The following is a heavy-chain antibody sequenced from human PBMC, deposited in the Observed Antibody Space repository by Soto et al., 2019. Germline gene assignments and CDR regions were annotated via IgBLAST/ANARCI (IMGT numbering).Heavy chain of an antibody. CDR3: AHRRGGSYYFDY. V-gene: IGHV2-5*02. Sequence: QITLKESGPTLVKPTQTLTLTCTFSGFSLSTSGVGVGWIRQPPGKALEWLALIYWDDDKRYSPSLKSRLTITKDTSKNQLVLTMTNMDPVDTATYYCAHRRGGSYYFDYWGQGTLVTVSS. CDR1: GFSLSTSGVG. D-gene: IGHD2-15*01. J-gene: IGHJ4*02. CDR2: IYWDDDK.